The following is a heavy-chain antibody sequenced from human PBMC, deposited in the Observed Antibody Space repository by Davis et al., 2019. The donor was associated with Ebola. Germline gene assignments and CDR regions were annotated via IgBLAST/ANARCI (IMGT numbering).Heavy chain of an antibody. Sequence: MPSETLSLTCTVSGGSISSSYWTWIRQPPGKGLEWIGYIHYSGSTNYNPSLKSRVTISVDTSKNQFSLKLSSVTAADTAVYYCARDGPLQGHYYYYRDVWGKGTTVTVSS. CDR1: GGSISSSY. CDR2: IHYSGST. J-gene: IGHJ6*03. CDR3: ARDGPLQGHYYYYRDV. V-gene: IGHV4-59*01.